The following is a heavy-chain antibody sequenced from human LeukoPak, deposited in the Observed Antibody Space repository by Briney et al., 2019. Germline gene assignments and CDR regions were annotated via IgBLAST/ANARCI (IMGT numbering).Heavy chain of an antibody. J-gene: IGHJ5*02. CDR2: INPNSGGT. D-gene: IGHD6-19*01. V-gene: IGHV1-2*02. CDR3: PRVGQWLDGGNWFDP. CDR1: GYTFTGYY. Sequence: ASVKVSCKASGYTFTGYYMHWVRQAPGQGLEWMGWINPNSGGTNYAQKFQGRVTMTRDTSISTAYMELSRLRSDDTAVYYCPRVGQWLDGGNWFDPWGQGTLVTVSS.